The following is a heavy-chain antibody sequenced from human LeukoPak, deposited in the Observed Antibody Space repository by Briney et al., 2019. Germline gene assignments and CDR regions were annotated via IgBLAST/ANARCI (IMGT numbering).Heavy chain of an antibody. CDR3: ARHDFPLVVTAKYAFDI. Sequence: PGESLKISCKGSGYSFTSYWIGWVRQMPGKGLEWMGIIYPGDSDTRYSPSFQGQVTISADKSISTAYLQWSSLKASDTAMYYCARHDFPLVVTAKYAFDIWGQGTMATVSS. J-gene: IGHJ3*02. D-gene: IGHD2-21*02. CDR2: IYPGDSDT. CDR1: GYSFTSYW. V-gene: IGHV5-51*01.